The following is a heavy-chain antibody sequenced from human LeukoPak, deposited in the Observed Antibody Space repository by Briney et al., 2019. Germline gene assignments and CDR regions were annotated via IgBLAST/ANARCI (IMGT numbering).Heavy chain of an antibody. D-gene: IGHD6-6*01. CDR3: AKDLYTGSWYYGMDV. V-gene: IGHV3-23*01. CDR2: ISGSGGNT. J-gene: IGHJ6*02. Sequence: PGGSLRVSCAASGFTFSSYAMSWVRQAPGKGLEWVSAISGSGGNTYYADSVKGRLTISRDNSKNTLYLQMNSLRAEDTAVYYCAKDLYTGSWYYGMDVWGQGTTVTVSS. CDR1: GFTFSSYA.